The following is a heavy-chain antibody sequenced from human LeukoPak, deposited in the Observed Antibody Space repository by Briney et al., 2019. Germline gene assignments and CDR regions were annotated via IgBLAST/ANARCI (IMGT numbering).Heavy chain of an antibody. Sequence: GGSLRLSCAASGFTFSDYYMSWIRQAPGKGLEWVSYISSSGSTIYYADSVKGRFTISRDNAKNSLYLQMNSLRAEDTAVYYCARAGEQWLVKENAFDIWGQGTMVTVSS. CDR3: ARAGEQWLVKENAFDI. CDR1: GFTFSDYY. V-gene: IGHV3-11*04. J-gene: IGHJ3*02. CDR2: ISSSGSTI. D-gene: IGHD6-19*01.